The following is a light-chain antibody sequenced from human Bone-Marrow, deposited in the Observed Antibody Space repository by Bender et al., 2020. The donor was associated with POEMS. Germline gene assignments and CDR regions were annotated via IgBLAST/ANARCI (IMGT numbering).Light chain of an antibody. CDR1: IGSNS. CDR2: KDS. CDR3: QSRDRSDTYPYV. V-gene: IGLV3-25*03. J-gene: IGLJ1*01. Sequence: SYVLTQPPSVSVTPEQTARITCGGNSIGSNSVHWYQQRPGQAPVLVIYKDSERPSGIPERFSGSSSGTTVTLTISGVQAEDEADYYCQSRDRSDTYPYVFGSGTRVTVL.